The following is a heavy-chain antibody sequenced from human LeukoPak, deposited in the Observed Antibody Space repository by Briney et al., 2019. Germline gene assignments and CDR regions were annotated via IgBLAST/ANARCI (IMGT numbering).Heavy chain of an antibody. CDR2: IYGGGST. CDR3: ARAVVVTALAAFDI. J-gene: IGHJ3*02. D-gene: IGHD2-21*02. V-gene: IGHV3-53*01. CDR1: GFTVSSNY. Sequence: TVGSLRLSCAASGFTVSSNYMSWVRQAPGKGLEWVSVIYGGGSTYYADSVKGRFTISRDNSKNTLYLQMNSLRAEDTAVYYCARAVVVTALAAFDIWGQGTMVTVSS.